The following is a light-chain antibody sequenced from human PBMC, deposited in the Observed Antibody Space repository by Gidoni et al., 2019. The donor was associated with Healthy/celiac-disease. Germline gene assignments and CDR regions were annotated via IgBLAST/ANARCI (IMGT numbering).Light chain of an antibody. CDR2: LGF. CDR1: QSPLHSNGYNN. CDR3: MQALQTL. J-gene: IGKJ5*01. V-gene: IGKV2-28*01. Sequence: DIVMTQTLLSLPFTPGEPASISCRSSQSPLHSNGYNNWDWYLQKPGQSPQLLVYLGFNRASGVPDRFSGSGSGTDFTLKISRVEAEDVGVYYCMQALQTLFGQGTRLEIK.